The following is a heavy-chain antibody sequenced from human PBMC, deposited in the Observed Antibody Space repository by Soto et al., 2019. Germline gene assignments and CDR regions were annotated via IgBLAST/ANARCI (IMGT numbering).Heavy chain of an antibody. CDR2: IYYSGST. D-gene: IGHD3-9*01. V-gene: IGHV4-30-4*01. CDR3: ARFRKVLTGYQDYYYGMDV. Sequence: SETLSLTCTVSGGSISSGGYYWSWIRQHPGKGLEWIGYIYYSGSTYYNPSLKSRVTISVDTSKNQFSLKLSSVTAADTAVYYCARFRKVLTGYQDYYYGMDVWGQGTTVTVSS. J-gene: IGHJ6*02. CDR1: GGSISSGGYY.